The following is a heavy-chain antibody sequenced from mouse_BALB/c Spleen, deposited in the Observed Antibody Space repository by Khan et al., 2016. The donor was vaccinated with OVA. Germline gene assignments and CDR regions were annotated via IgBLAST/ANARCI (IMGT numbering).Heavy chain of an antibody. J-gene: IGHJ3*01. CDR3: ARGDYDGSSSFAY. Sequence: LVKTGASVKISCKASGYSFTGYYMHWVKQRHGKSLEWIGYISCYNGSTTYNQKFKGKATFTVDTSSSTVYMQFNSLTSEDAAAYYCARGDYDGSSSFAYWGQGTLVTVSA. CDR2: ISCYNGST. V-gene: IGHV1S34*01. D-gene: IGHD1-1*01. CDR1: GYSFTGYY.